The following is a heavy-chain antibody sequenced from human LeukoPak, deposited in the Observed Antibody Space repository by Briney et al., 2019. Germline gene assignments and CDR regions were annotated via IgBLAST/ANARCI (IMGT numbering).Heavy chain of an antibody. D-gene: IGHD6-13*01. V-gene: IGHV4-31*03. Sequence: RSETLSLTCTVSGGSISSGGYYWRWLRQHPGKGLEWIGYMYYSGSTYYNPSLKSRVTISVDTSKNQFSLKLSSVTAADTAVYYCARGRIAAAGTENVDYWGQGTLVTVSS. CDR1: GGSISSGGYY. J-gene: IGHJ4*02. CDR2: MYYSGST. CDR3: ARGRIAAAGTENVDY.